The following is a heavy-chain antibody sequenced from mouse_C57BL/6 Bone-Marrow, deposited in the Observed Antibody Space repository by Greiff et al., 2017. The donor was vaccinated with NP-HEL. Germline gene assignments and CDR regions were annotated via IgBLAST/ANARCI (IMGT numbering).Heavy chain of an antibody. J-gene: IGHJ1*03. Sequence: QVQLKQPGAELVMPGASVKLSCKASGYTFTSYWMHWVKQRPGQGLEWIGEIDPSDSYTNYNQQFKGKSTLTVDKSSSTAYMQLSSLTSEDSAVYYCARGGNYYGSSYSYWYFDVWGTGTTVTVSS. CDR1: GYTFTSYW. CDR3: ARGGNYYGSSYSYWYFDV. CDR2: IDPSDSYT. D-gene: IGHD1-1*01. V-gene: IGHV1-69*01.